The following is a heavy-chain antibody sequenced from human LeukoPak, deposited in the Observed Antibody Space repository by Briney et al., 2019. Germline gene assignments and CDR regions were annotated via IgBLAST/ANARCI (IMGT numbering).Heavy chain of an antibody. Sequence: SETLSLTCTVSRGSITSSSYYWGWIRQPPGKELEWVGIVYFSGSTYYSPSLKSRVTMSVDTSKNLFSLRLSSVTAADTAVYYCARVITDYYDSSGYYDYWGQGTLVTVSS. D-gene: IGHD3-22*01. CDR2: VYFSGST. J-gene: IGHJ4*02. CDR1: RGSITSSSYY. CDR3: ARVITDYYDSSGYYDY. V-gene: IGHV4-39*07.